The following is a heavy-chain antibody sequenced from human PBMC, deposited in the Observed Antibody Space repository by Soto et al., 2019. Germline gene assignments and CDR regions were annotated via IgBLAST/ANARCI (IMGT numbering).Heavy chain of an antibody. CDR3: ANAGYGSGSYYTLSGAY. CDR2: ITNTGGST. D-gene: IGHD3-10*01. CDR1: GFTFSSHA. Sequence: PGGSLRLSCAGSGFTFSSHAVSWVRQAPGKGLECVSSITNTGGSTYYADSVKGRFTISRDNSKNTVYLQMNSLRAEDTAVYYCANAGYGSGSYYTLSGAYWGQGPLLAVSS. V-gene: IGHV3-23*01. J-gene: IGHJ1*01.